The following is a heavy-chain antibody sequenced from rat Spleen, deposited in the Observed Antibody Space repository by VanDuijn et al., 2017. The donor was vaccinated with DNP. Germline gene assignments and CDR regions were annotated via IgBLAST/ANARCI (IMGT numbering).Heavy chain of an antibody. CDR3: TRSRRIRGPGIMDA. CDR1: GFSLSSYG. D-gene: IGHD4-3*01. Sequence: QVQLKESGPGLVQPSQTLSLTCTVSGFSLSSYGVSWVRQPPGKGLEWIAAISSGGSTYYNSALKSRLSISRDTSKNQVLVKMTSLQTEDTTIYFCTRSRRIRGPGIMDAWGQGTSVTVSS. V-gene: IGHV2S12*01. CDR2: ISSGGST. J-gene: IGHJ4*01.